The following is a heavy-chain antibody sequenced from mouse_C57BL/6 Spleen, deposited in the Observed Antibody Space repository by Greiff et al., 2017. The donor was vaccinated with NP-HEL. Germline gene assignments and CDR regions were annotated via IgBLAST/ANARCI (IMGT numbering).Heavy chain of an antibody. Sequence: EVQLQQSGPELVKPGASVKISCKASGYTFTDYYMNWVKQSHGKSLEWIGDINPNNGGTSYNQKFKGKATLTVDKSSSTAYMELRSLTSEDSAVYDCASGYYSGSSYYAMDYWGQGTSVTVSS. CDR3: ASGYYSGSSYYAMDY. V-gene: IGHV1-26*01. CDR2: INPNNGGT. CDR1: GYTFTDYY. D-gene: IGHD1-1*01. J-gene: IGHJ4*01.